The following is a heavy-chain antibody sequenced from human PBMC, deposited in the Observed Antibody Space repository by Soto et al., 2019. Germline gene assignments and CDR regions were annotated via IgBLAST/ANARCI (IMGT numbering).Heavy chain of an antibody. D-gene: IGHD2-15*01. CDR3: ERDARIVVSTSFDY. V-gene: IGHV1-24*01. J-gene: IGHJ4*02. CDR1: GYTLTELS. CDR2: FDPEDGET. Sequence: ASVKVSCKVSGYTLTELSMHWVRQAPGKGLEWMGGFDPEDGETIYAQKFQGRVTMTEDTSTDTAYMELSSLRSEDTAVYYCERDARIVVSTSFDYWGQGTLVTVSS.